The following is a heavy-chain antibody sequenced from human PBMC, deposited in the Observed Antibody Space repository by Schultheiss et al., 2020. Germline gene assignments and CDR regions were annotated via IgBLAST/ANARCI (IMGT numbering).Heavy chain of an antibody. CDR2: TYYRSKWYN. CDR1: GDSVSSNSAA. CDR3: ARARQWLNWFDP. J-gene: IGHJ5*02. Sequence: SETLSLTCAISGDSVSSNSAAWNWIRQSPSRGLEWLGRTYYRSKWYNDYAVSVKSRITINADTSKNQFSLQLDSVTPEDTAVYYCARARQWLNWFDPWGQGTLVTVSS. V-gene: IGHV6-1*01. D-gene: IGHD6-19*01.